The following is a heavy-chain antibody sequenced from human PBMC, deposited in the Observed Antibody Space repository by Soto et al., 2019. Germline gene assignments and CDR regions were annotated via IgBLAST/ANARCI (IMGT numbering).Heavy chain of an antibody. CDR3: ARGVLVPAAKDYYGMDV. CDR2: ISGSGGST. D-gene: IGHD2-2*01. Sequence: GGSLRLSCAASGFTFSSYAMSWVRQAPGKGLEWVSAISGSGGSTYYADSVKGRFAISRDNSKNTLYLQMNSLRAEDTAVYYCARGVLVPAAKDYYGMDVWGQGTTVTVSS. J-gene: IGHJ6*02. CDR1: GFTFSSYA. V-gene: IGHV3-23*01.